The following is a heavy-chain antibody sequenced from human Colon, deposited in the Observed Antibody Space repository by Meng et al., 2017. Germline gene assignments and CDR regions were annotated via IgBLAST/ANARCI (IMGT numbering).Heavy chain of an antibody. CDR2: IYSGGIS. V-gene: IGHV4-31*03. D-gene: IGHD1-26*01. J-gene: IGHJ4*02. CDR1: GDSVSSNSYC. Sequence: QVQLQESGPRLVKPSQTLSLTCTVSGDSVSSNSYCWTWIRQHPGTGLEWIGYIYSGGISHYNPSLKSRITMSIGTSKNQFSLQLTSVTAADTAIYYCARDPLAVGPTDRGLDSWGQGTLVTVSS. CDR3: ARDPLAVGPTDRGLDS.